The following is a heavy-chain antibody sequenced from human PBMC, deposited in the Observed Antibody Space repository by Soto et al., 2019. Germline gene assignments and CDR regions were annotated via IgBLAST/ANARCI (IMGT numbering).Heavy chain of an antibody. CDR2: ISVYNGNT. J-gene: IGHJ4*02. D-gene: IGHD3-3*01. V-gene: IGHV1-18*01. CDR3: ARGKGDYWSGYSPFDS. Sequence: QVQLVQSAAEVKKPGASVTVSCKVSGYTFTNFGVTWVRQAPGQGLEWMGWISVYNGNTFYADNFQGRVSMTTDTSTSTAFMEMWGLRYDDTAIYYCARGKGDYWSGYSPFDSWGQGTQVIVSS. CDR1: GYTFTNFG.